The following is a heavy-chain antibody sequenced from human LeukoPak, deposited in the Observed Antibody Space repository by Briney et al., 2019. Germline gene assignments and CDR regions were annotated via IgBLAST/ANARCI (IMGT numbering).Heavy chain of an antibody. Sequence: GLSLRLSCASSGFIFRNYGFSWVRQASGKGLEWVSAISGSGGSTTYADSVKSRFTISRDNPKNTLILQMNSLRVEDTAVYYCAKALSDTSGGGYWGQGTLVTVSS. V-gene: IGHV3-23*01. D-gene: IGHD2-15*01. CDR1: GFIFRNYG. CDR3: AKALSDTSGGGY. CDR2: ISGSGGST. J-gene: IGHJ4*02.